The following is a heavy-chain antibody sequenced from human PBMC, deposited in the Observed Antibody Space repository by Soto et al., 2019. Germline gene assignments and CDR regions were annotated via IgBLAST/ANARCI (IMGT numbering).Heavy chain of an antibody. CDR1: GFTFDDYA. CDR2: ISWNSGSI. V-gene: IGHV3-9*01. CDR3: AKDNSGLIVRGVMNY. J-gene: IGHJ4*02. D-gene: IGHD3-10*01. Sequence: DVQLVESGGGLVQPGRSLRLSCVASGFTFDDYAMHWVRQAPGKGLEWVSGISWNSGSIGYADSVKGRFTISRDNAKKSLYLQMNRLRAEDTALYYCAKDNSGLIVRGVMNYWGQGNLVSVSS.